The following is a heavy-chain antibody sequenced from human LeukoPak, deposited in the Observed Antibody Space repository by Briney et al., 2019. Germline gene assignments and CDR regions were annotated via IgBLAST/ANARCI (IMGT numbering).Heavy chain of an antibody. V-gene: IGHV4-39*07. D-gene: IGHD3-3*01. CDR2: IYYSGST. J-gene: IGHJ5*02. CDR1: GGSISSSSYY. CDR3: ARLGPSNTFHYDFWSGYYTQWFDP. Sequence: KSSETLSLTCTVSGGSISSSSYYWGWIRQPPGKGVEWIGSIYYSGSTYYNPSLKSRVTISVDTSKNQFSLKLSSVTAADTAVYYCARLGPSNTFHYDFWSGYYTQWFDPWGQGTLVIVSS.